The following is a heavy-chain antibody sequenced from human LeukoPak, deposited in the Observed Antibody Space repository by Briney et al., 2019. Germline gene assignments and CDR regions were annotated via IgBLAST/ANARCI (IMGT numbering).Heavy chain of an antibody. CDR2: IYYSGST. J-gene: IGHJ4*02. Sequence: SQTLSLTCTVSGGSISSGDYYWSWIRQPPGKGLEWIGYIYYSGSTHYNPSLKSRVTISVDTSKNQFSLKLSSVTAADTAVYYCARVRNYYDSSGYSRSFDYWGQGTLVTVSS. V-gene: IGHV4-30-4*01. CDR3: ARVRNYYDSSGYSRSFDY. CDR1: GGSISSGDYY. D-gene: IGHD3-22*01.